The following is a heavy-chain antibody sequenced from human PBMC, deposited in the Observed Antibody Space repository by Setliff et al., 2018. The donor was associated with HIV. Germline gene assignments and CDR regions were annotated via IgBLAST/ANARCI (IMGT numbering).Heavy chain of an antibody. Sequence: SETLSLTCSLSGGSISSYHWNWIRQPPGKGLEWIGYIYYSGSTNYNPSLKSRVTISVDTSKNQFSLKLSSVTPADTAVYYCARDRIVATIRDYYYGMDVWGQGTTVTVSS. CDR2: IYYSGST. D-gene: IGHD5-12*01. J-gene: IGHJ6*02. V-gene: IGHV4-59*01. CDR3: ARDRIVATIRDYYYGMDV. CDR1: GGSISSYH.